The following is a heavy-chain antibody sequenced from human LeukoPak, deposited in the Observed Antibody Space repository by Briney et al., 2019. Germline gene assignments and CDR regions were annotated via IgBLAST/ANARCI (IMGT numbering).Heavy chain of an antibody. V-gene: IGHV4-39*07. CDR2: IYYSGST. CDR3: ASDSAHYFDY. J-gene: IGHJ4*02. Sequence: TASETLSLTCTVSGVSISSSSYYWGWIRQPPGKGLEWIGSIYYSGSTYYNPSLKSRVTISVDTSKNQFSLKLSSVTAADTAVYYCASDSAHYFDYWGQGTLVTVSS. CDR1: GVSISSSSYY.